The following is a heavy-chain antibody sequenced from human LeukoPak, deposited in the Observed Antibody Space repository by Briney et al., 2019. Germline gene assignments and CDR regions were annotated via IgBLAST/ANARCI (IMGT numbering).Heavy chain of an antibody. J-gene: IGHJ5*02. CDR1: GYTFTSYY. CDR3: ARDGRVASTGENWFDP. D-gene: IGHD6-19*01. V-gene: IGHV1-46*01. CDR2: INPSGGST. Sequence: ASVKVSCKASGYTFTSYYMRWVRQAPGQGLEWMGIINPSGGSTSYAQKFQGRVTMTRDTSTSTVYMELSSLRSEDTAVYYCARDGRVASTGENWFDPWGQGTLVTVSS.